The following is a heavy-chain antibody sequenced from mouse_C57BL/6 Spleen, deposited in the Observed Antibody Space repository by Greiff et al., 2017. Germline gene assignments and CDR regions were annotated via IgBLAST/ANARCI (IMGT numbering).Heavy chain of an antibody. V-gene: IGHV3-1*01. Sequence: EVQLQESGPGMVKPSQSLSLTCTVTGYSITSGYDWHWIRHFPGNKLEWMGYISYSGSTNYNPSLKSRISITHDTSKNHFFLKLNSVTTEDTATYYCARSDYDYDGGFAYWGQGTLVTVSA. CDR2: ISYSGST. J-gene: IGHJ3*01. CDR3: ARSDYDYDGGFAY. CDR1: GYSITSGYD. D-gene: IGHD2-4*01.